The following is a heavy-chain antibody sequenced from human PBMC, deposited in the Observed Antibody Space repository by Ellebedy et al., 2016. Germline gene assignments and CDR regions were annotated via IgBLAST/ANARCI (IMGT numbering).Heavy chain of an antibody. Sequence: GESLKISCAASGFTVSSNYMSWVRQAPGKGLEWVSVIYSGGSTYYADSVKGRFTISRDNSKNTLYLQMNSLRAEDTAVYYCARGISNEAGLFDYWGQGTLVTVSS. CDR2: IYSGGST. V-gene: IGHV3-66*01. D-gene: IGHD6-19*01. CDR1: GFTVSSNY. J-gene: IGHJ4*02. CDR3: ARGISNEAGLFDY.